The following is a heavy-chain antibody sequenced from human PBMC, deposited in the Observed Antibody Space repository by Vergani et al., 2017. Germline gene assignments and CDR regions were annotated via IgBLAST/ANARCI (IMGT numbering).Heavy chain of an antibody. Sequence: QVQLQESGPGLVKPSETLSLTCAVYGGSFSGYYWSWIRQPPGKGLEWIGEINHSGSTNYNPSLKSRVTISVDTSKNQFSLKLSSVTAADTAVYFCARVMYRDEASTGYRLEGMDIWGQGTTVTISS. CDR1: GGSFSGYY. V-gene: IGHV4-34*01. J-gene: IGHJ6*02. D-gene: IGHD3-9*01. CDR2: INHSGST. CDR3: ARVMYRDEASTGYRLEGMDI.